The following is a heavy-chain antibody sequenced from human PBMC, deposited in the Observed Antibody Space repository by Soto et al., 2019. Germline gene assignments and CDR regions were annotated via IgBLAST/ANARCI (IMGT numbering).Heavy chain of an antibody. CDR1: GFTFSDFA. J-gene: IGHJ4*02. Sequence: QVQLVESGGNVVQPGWSLRLSCAASGFTFSDFAMHWVRQAPGKGLEWISIIWHDGSKKHYAGSVKGRFTVSRDNPADRLFLQRICLTDDDTAVYYCARGAVEGSPCGGDCYMVDYWGQGTLVTVSS. V-gene: IGHV3-33*01. D-gene: IGHD2-21*02. CDR3: ARGAVEGSPCGGDCYMVDY. CDR2: IWHDGSKK.